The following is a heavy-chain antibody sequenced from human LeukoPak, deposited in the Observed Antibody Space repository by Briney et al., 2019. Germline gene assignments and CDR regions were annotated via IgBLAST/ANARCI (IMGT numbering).Heavy chain of an antibody. Sequence: GGSLRLSCAASGFTFSSYAMSWVRQAPGKGLEWVSAISGSGGSTYYADSVKGRFTISRDNSKNTLYLQMNSLRAEDTAVYYCARGGLDESFQYWGQGTLVTVST. V-gene: IGHV3-23*01. CDR2: ISGSGGST. J-gene: IGHJ1*01. CDR3: ARGGLDESFQY. CDR1: GFTFSSYA. D-gene: IGHD6-25*01.